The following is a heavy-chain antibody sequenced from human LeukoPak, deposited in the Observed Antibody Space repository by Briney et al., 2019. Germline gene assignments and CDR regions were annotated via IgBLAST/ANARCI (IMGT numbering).Heavy chain of an antibody. D-gene: IGHD7-27*01. V-gene: IGHV3-21*01. J-gene: IGHJ4*02. CDR1: GFTFSSYS. Sequence: GGSLRLSCAASGFTFSSYSMNWVRQAPGKGLEWVSSISSSSSYIYYADSVKGRFTISRDNAKNSLYLQMSSLRAEDTAVYYCARAGTGVPPRRSTFDYWGQGTLVTVSS. CDR2: ISSSSSYI. CDR3: ARAGTGVPPRRSTFDY.